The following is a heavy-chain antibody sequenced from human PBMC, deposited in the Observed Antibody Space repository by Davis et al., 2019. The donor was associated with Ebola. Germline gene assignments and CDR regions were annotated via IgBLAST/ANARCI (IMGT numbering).Heavy chain of an antibody. Sequence: GESLKISCAASGFTLSSYAMNWVRQAPGKGLDWVSKIDGNGAGIYYTDSVKGRFTISRDTSKNTLYLQMNSLRAEDTAVYYCAKGDYDFWSGSLPYGMDVWGQGTTVTVSS. CDR3: AKGDYDFWSGSLPYGMDV. V-gene: IGHV3-23*05. J-gene: IGHJ6*02. CDR1: GFTLSSYA. CDR2: IDGNGAGI. D-gene: IGHD3-3*01.